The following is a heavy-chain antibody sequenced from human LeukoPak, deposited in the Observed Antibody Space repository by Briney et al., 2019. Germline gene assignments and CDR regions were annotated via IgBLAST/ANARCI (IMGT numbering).Heavy chain of an antibody. CDR3: ARGCSGGSCYSEPLDP. V-gene: IGHV4-30-4*01. Sequence: PSQTLSLTCTVSGGSISSGDYYWSWIRQPPGKGLEWIGYIYYSGSTYYNPSLKSQVTISVDTSKNQFSLKLSSVTAADTAVYYCARGCSGGSCYSEPLDPWGQGTLVTVSS. CDR2: IYYSGST. CDR1: GGSISSGDYY. J-gene: IGHJ5*02. D-gene: IGHD2-15*01.